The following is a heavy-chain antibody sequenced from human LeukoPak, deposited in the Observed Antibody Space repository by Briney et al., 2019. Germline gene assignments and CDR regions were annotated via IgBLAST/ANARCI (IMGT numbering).Heavy chain of an antibody. CDR2: IIPIFGTA. Sequence: SVKVSCKASGGTFSSYAISWVRQAPGQGLEWMGGIIPIFGTANYAQRLQGRVTITTDESTSTAYMELSSLRSEDTAVYYCASSLGEVDWFDPWGQGTLVTVSS. D-gene: IGHD3-10*01. J-gene: IGHJ5*02. CDR3: ASSLGEVDWFDP. CDR1: GGTFSSYA. V-gene: IGHV1-69*05.